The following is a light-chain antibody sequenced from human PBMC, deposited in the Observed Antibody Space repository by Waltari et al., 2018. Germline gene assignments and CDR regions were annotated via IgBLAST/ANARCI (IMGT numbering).Light chain of an antibody. CDR1: QDIYNY. J-gene: IGKJ2*03. CDR2: DAS. CDR3: QQYENFPYS. Sequence: DVQRTQSPSSLSASVGDRVTITCQASQDIYNYMNWFQQKPGKAPKLLIYDASNLETGVPSRFSGSRSGTDFTFTISSLQPEDVATYYCQQYENFPYSFGQGTKLEIK. V-gene: IGKV1-33*01.